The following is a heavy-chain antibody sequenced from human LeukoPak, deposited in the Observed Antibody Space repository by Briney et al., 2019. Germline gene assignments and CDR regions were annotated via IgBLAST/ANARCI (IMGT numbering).Heavy chain of an antibody. Sequence: TASETLSLTCAVYGGSFSGYYWSWIRQPPGKGLEWIGEINHSGSTNYNPSLKSRVTISVDTSKNQFSLKLSSVTAADTAVYYCARGGGDIISRGQGTLVTVSS. CDR2: INHSGST. D-gene: IGHD2/OR15-2a*01. V-gene: IGHV4-34*01. CDR3: ARGGGDIIS. CDR1: GGSFSGYY. J-gene: IGHJ4*02.